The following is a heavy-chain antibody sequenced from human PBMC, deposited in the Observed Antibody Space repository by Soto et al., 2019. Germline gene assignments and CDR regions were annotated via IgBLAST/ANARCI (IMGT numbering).Heavy chain of an antibody. CDR1: GGSMSSGGYS. Sequence: PSETLSLTCAVSGGSMSSGGYSWSWIRQPPGKGLEWIGYIYHSGNTYYNPSLKSRVTISVDTSKNQFSLKLSSVTAADTAVYYCARAYYDILTGWDAFDIWGQGTMVTVSS. J-gene: IGHJ3*02. D-gene: IGHD3-9*01. CDR2: IYHSGNT. V-gene: IGHV4-30-2*01. CDR3: ARAYYDILTGWDAFDI.